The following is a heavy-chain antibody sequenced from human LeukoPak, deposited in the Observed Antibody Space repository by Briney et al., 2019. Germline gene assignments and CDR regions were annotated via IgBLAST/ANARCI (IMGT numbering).Heavy chain of an antibody. CDR1: GFTFSSYG. V-gene: IGHV3-30*18. CDR3: AKDGSQYDILTGRRAVLDY. J-gene: IGHJ4*02. D-gene: IGHD3-9*01. CDR2: ISYDGSNK. Sequence: PGRSLRLSCAASGFTFSSYGMHWVRQAPGKGLEWVAVISYDGSNKYYADSVKGRFTISRDNSKNTLYLQMNSLRAEDTAVYYCAKDGSQYDILTGRRAVLDYWGQGTLVAVSS.